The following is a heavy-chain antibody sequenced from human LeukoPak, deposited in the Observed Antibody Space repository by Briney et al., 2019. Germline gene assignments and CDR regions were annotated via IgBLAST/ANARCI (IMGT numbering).Heavy chain of an antibody. CDR1: GFNFSNFA. CDR2: ISDSGSNT. V-gene: IGHV3-23*01. CDR3: TKVTDWRTGFDY. J-gene: IGHJ4*02. D-gene: IGHD3-9*01. Sequence: GGSLRLSCAASGFNFSNFAMTWVRQGPERGLEWVSAISDSGSNTYYADSAKGRFTISRDNAKNCLYLQMNSLRVEDTALYYCTKVTDWRTGFDYWGQGTLVTVSS.